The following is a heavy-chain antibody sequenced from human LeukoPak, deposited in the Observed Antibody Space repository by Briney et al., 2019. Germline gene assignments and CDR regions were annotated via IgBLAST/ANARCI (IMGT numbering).Heavy chain of an antibody. CDR2: INQDGSET. J-gene: IGHJ4*02. V-gene: IGHV3-7*03. CDR1: GFTFSSYW. Sequence: PGGSLRLSCAASGFTFSSYWMTWVRQAPGKGLEWVASINQDGSETYYVDSVKCRFTISRDNAKDSLSLHMNSLRGEDTAVYYCARAGGCTTTRCSTTPALDYWGQGTLVTVSS. CDR3: ARAGGCTTTRCSTTPALDY. D-gene: IGHD2-2*02.